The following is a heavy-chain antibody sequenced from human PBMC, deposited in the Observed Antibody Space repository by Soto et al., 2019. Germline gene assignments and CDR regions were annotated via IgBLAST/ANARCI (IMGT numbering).Heavy chain of an antibody. D-gene: IGHD2-21*02. Sequence: QVQLVQSGAEVKKPGSSVKVSCKASGGTFSSYAISWVRQAPGQGLEWMGGLIPIFGTANYAQKFQGRVTSTGDDSTSQAYMELRTWRSEDTAVYYRSRGGDHPSFFGWFDPWGQGTLVTVSS. CDR2: LIPIFGTA. V-gene: IGHV1-69*01. J-gene: IGHJ5*02. CDR3: SRGGDHPSFFGWFDP. CDR1: GGTFSSYA.